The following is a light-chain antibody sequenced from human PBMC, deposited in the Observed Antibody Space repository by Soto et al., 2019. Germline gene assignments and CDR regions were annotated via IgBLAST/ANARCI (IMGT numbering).Light chain of an antibody. CDR2: ASA. CDR3: QQSYGIPRT. J-gene: IGKJ1*01. CDR1: QSISDY. V-gene: IGKV1-39*01. Sequence: DIQMTQSPSSLSASVGDSVTISCRASQSISDYLNWYQQIPGKAPQLLIYASASLQSGVPSRFSGSGSGTDFTLTIRRLQPEDFATYFCQQSYGIPRTFGQGTKVEIK.